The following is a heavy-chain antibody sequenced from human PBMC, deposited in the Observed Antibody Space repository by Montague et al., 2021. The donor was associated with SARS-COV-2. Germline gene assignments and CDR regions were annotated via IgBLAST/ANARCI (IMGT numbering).Heavy chain of an antibody. CDR2: IYDSGST. V-gene: IGHV4-39*02. J-gene: IGHJ3*02. CDR3: ARRGRKLLPVATTIGGFDI. D-gene: IGHD5-12*01. Sequence: SETLSLSCTVSGGSISSNNYYWDWIRQHPGKGLEWIGSIYDSGSTYYKPSLKSRVTISVGASKNHFSLKLNSVTAADTAVYYCARRGRKLLPVATTIGGFDIGGQGTMVTVSS. CDR1: GGSISSNNYY.